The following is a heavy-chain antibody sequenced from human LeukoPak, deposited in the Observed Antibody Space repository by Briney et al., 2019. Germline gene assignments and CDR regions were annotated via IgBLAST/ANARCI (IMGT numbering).Heavy chain of an antibody. Sequence: HPGGSLRLSCAASGFTFSSYWMSWVRQAPGKGLEWVANIKQDGSEKYYVDSVKGRFTISRDNAKNSLYLQMNSLRAEDTAVYYCARMLTIFGVVTIHYYGMDVWGQGTTVTVSS. V-gene: IGHV3-7*01. CDR1: GFTFSSYW. CDR2: IKQDGSEK. J-gene: IGHJ6*02. D-gene: IGHD3-3*01. CDR3: ARMLTIFGVVTIHYYGMDV.